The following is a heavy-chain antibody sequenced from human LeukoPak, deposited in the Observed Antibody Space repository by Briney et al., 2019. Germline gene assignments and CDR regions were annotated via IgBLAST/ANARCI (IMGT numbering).Heavy chain of an antibody. Sequence: GASVKVFCKASGYTFTGYYMHWVRQAPGQGLEWMGWINPNSGGTNYAQKFQGRVTMTRDASISTAYMELSRLRSDDTAVYYCARAFGYGAAAGTFGHWGQGTLVTVSS. CDR1: GYTFTGYY. CDR3: ARAFGYGAAAGTFGH. V-gene: IGHV1-2*02. D-gene: IGHD6-13*01. CDR2: INPNSGGT. J-gene: IGHJ4*02.